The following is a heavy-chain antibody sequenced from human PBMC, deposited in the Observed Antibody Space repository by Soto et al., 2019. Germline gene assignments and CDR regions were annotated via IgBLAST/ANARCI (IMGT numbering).Heavy chain of an antibody. D-gene: IGHD3-10*01. CDR3: ASDRLTLRRGVSRKWRSDP. J-gene: IGHJ5*02. CDR2: ITDTGNN. Sequence: LAITCAVSGGCRRGYSWIWIRQPPGLRLECIGCITDTGNNNYDPAHKSRLTNSVDPSKNQFFLKLISVTAADRAVYYCASDRLTLRRGVSRKWRSDPWGHGILVTFYS. V-gene: IGHV4-59*01. CDR1: GGCRRGYS.